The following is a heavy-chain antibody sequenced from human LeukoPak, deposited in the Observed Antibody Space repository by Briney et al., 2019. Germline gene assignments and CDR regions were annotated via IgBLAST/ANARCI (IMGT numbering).Heavy chain of an antibody. CDR1: GGSISSYY. CDR2: IRSKAYGGTP. Sequence: LSLTCTVSGGSISSYYWSWIRQPPGKGLEWVAFIRSKAYGGTPEYAASVKGRFTISRDDSKNIAYVQMNSLRTEDTAVYYCTRTPSAAAPFDYWGQGFLVTVSS. J-gene: IGHJ4*02. D-gene: IGHD2-2*01. V-gene: IGHV3-49*03. CDR3: TRTPSAAAPFDY.